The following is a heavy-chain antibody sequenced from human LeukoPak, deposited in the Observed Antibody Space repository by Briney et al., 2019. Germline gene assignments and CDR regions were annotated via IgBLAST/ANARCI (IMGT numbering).Heavy chain of an antibody. Sequence: GGSLRLSCTASGFTFGDYAMSWGRQAPGKGLEWVGFIRNKAYGGTTEYAASVKGRFTISRDDSKSIAYLQMNSLKTEDTAVYYCTRGMGVYWGQGTLVTVSS. J-gene: IGHJ4*02. CDR2: IRNKAYGGTT. CDR3: TRGMGVY. V-gene: IGHV3-49*04. D-gene: IGHD3-16*01. CDR1: GFTFGDYA.